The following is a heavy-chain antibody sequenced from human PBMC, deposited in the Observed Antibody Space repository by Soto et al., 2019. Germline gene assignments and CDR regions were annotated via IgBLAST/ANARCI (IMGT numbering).Heavy chain of an antibody. J-gene: IGHJ6*02. V-gene: IGHV4-30-2*01. CDR3: DRDLHYYGMDV. CDR2: IYHSGST. Sequence: PSETLSLTCAVSGGSISSGGYSWSWIRQPPGKGLEWIGYIYHSGSTYYNPSLKSRVTISVDRSKNQFSLKLSSVNAADTAVYYCDRDLHYYGMDVWGQGTTVTVSS. CDR1: GGSISSGGYS.